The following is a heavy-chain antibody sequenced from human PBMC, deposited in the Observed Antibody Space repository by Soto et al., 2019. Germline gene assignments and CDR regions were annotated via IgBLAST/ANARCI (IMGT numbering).Heavy chain of an antibody. CDR1: GFPFSSYP. CDR3: AKARGEDYYYYYMDV. Sequence: PGGSLKLSCAASGFPFSSYPMSLVRQAPGKGLEWVSAISGSGDRTYYAESVKGRFTISRDNSKNTLYLQMNSLRAEDTAVYYCAKARGEDYYYYYMDVWGKGTTVTVSS. V-gene: IGHV3-23*01. D-gene: IGHD2-15*01. CDR2: ISGSGDRT. J-gene: IGHJ6*03.